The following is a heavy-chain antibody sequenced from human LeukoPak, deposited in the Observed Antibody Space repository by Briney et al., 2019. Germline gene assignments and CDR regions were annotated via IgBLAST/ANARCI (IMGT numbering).Heavy chain of an antibody. CDR2: IVVGSGDT. D-gene: IGHD5-24*01. CDR3: ARNTINWFDP. Sequence: SVKVSCKASGFTFTSSAMQWVRQARGQRLEWIGWIVVGSGDTNYAQKFQERVTITRDMSTSTAYMELSRLRSDDTAVYYCARNTINWFDPWGQGVLVTVSS. CDR1: GFTFTSSA. J-gene: IGHJ5*02. V-gene: IGHV1-58*02.